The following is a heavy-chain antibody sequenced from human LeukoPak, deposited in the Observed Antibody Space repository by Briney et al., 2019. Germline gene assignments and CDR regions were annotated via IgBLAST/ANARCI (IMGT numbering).Heavy chain of an antibody. J-gene: IGHJ3*02. D-gene: IGHD1-20*01. CDR1: GFTFSSYS. V-gene: IGHV3-21*01. CDR3: ARGIITGTRNGAFDI. CDR2: ISGSSSYI. Sequence: GGSLRLSCAASGFTFSSYSMNWVRQAPGKGLEWLSSISGSSSYIFYADSVKGRFTISRDNAKNSLYLQMSSLRAEDTAIYYCARGIITGTRNGAFDIWGQGTMVTVSS.